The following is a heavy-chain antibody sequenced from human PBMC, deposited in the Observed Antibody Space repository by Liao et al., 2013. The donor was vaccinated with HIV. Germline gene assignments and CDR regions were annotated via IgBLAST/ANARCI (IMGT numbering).Heavy chain of an antibody. V-gene: IGHV4-39*07. CDR3: ARVPPLITFGGVIPYYFDY. Sequence: QLQLQESGPGLVKPSETLSLTCTVSGGSISSSSYYWGWIRQSPGKGLEWIGSIYYSGSTFYNPSLRSRVTMSVDTSKNQFSLRLTSVTAADTAMFYCARVPPLITFGGVIPYYFDYWGQGTLVTVSS. CDR2: IYYSGST. D-gene: IGHD3-16*02. J-gene: IGHJ4*02. CDR1: GGSISSSSYY.